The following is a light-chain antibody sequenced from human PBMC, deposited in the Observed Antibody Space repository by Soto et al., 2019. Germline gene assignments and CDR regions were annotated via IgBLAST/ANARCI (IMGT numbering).Light chain of an antibody. Sequence: IVLTHSPGTLSLSPVERVTLSCRASQSVTNSYVAWYQQKPGQAPRLLIYDAATRATGIPDRFSGSGSGTDFSLTISRLEPEDLAVYFCQQYGSSPLTFGGGTKVDI. CDR3: QQYGSSPLT. CDR1: QSVTNSY. CDR2: DAA. J-gene: IGKJ4*01. V-gene: IGKV3-20*01.